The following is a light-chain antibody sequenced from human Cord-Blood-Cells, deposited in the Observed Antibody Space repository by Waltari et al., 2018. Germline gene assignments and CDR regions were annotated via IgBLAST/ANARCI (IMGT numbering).Light chain of an antibody. J-gene: IGKJ2*01. CDR2: AAS. Sequence: DIQITQSPSSLSASVGDRVTLTCRASQSISSYLNWYQQKPGKAPKLLIYAASSLQSGVPSRFSGSGSGTDFTLTISSLQPEDFATYYCQQSYSTLRSYTFGQGTKLEIK. CDR1: QSISSY. V-gene: IGKV1-39*01. CDR3: QQSYSTLRSYT.